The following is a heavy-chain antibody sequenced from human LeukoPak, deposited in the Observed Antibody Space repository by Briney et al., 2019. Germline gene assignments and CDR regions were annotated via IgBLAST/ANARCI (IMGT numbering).Heavy chain of an antibody. Sequence: GGSLRLSCAASGFTFSSYEMNWVRQAPGKGLEWVSYISSSGSTIYYADSVKGRFTISRDNAKNSLYLQMNSLRAEDTAVYYCAGPYYYDSSGPYRGGQGTLVTVSS. J-gene: IGHJ4*02. CDR1: GFTFSSYE. CDR3: AGPYYYDSSGPYR. D-gene: IGHD3-22*01. V-gene: IGHV3-48*03. CDR2: ISSSGSTI.